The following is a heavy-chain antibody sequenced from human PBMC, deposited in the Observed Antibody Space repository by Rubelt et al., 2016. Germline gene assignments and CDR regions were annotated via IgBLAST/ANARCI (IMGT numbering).Heavy chain of an antibody. J-gene: IGHJ4*02. CDR2: IIPILGIA. V-gene: IGHV1-69*04. CDR3: ARDQYSGYDSWDY. D-gene: IGHD5-12*01. Sequence: GGTFSSYAISWVRQAPGQGLEWMGRIIPILGIANYAQKFQGRVTITADKSTSTAYMELSSLRSEDTAVYYCARDQYSGYDSWDYWGQGTRGTVSS. CDR1: GGTFSSYA.